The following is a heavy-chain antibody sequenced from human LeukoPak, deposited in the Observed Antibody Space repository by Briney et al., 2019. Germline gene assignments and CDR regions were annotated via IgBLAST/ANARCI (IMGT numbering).Heavy chain of an antibody. D-gene: IGHD6-13*01. CDR2: ISSSGSTI. CDR3: ARDREYSSSWYTYFDY. CDR1: GFIFSSHG. Sequence: PGGSLRLSCAASGFIFSSHGMNWVRQAPGKGLEWVSYISSSGSTIYYADSVKGRFTISRDNAKNSLYLQMNSLRAEDTAVYYCARDREYSSSWYTYFDYWGQGTLVTVSS. V-gene: IGHV3-48*04. J-gene: IGHJ4*02.